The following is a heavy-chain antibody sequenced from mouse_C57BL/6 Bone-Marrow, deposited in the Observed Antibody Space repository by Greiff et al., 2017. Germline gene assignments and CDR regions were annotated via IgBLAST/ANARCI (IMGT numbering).Heavy chain of an antibody. D-gene: IGHD1-1*01. J-gene: IGHJ3*01. V-gene: IGHV1-81*01. Sequence: VQVVESGAELARPGASVKLSCKASGYTFTSYGISWVKQRTGQGLEWIGEIYPRSGNTYYNEKFKGKATLTADKSSSTAYMELRSLTSEDSAVYFCARGDGSSLWGQGTLVTVSA. CDR2: IYPRSGNT. CDR1: GYTFTSYG. CDR3: ARGDGSSL.